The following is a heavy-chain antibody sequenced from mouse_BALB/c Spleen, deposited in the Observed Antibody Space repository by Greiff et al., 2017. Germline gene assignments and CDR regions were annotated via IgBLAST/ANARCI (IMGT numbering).Heavy chain of an antibody. CDR3: ADFYYGNSPYAMDY. CDR2: IYPGGGYT. CDR1: GYTFTNYW. J-gene: IGHJ4*01. V-gene: IGHV1-63*02. D-gene: IGHD2-1*01. Sequence: VQLQQSGAELVRPGTSVKISCKASGYTFTNYWLGWVKQRPGHGLEWIGDIYPGGGYTNYNEKFKGKATLTADTSSSTAYMQLSSLTSEDSAVFFCADFYYGNSPYAMDYWGQGTSVTVSS.